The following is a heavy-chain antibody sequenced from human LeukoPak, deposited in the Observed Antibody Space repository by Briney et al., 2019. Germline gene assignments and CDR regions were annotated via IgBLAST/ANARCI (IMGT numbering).Heavy chain of an antibody. CDR2: IIPIFGTA. V-gene: IGHV1-69*01. D-gene: IGHD6-19*01. Sequence: SVKVSCKASGGTFSSYTISWVRQAPGQGLEWMGGIIPIFGTANYAQKFQGRVTITADESTSTAYMELSSLRSEDTAVYYCARAAMAGTSPPDYWGQGTLVTVSS. J-gene: IGHJ4*02. CDR3: ARAAMAGTSPPDY. CDR1: GGTFSSYT.